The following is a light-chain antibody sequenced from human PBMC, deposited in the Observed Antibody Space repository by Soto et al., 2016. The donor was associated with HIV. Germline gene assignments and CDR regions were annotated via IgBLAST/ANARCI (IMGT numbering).Light chain of an antibody. J-gene: IGKJ4*01. Sequence: DIVMTQTPLSLSVTPGQPASISCKSSQSLLHSNGYNYLDWYLQKPGQSPQLLIYLGSNRASGVPDRFSGSGSGTDFTLKISRVEAEDVGVYYCMQSIQLPPTFGGRDQGGDQT. CDR2: LGS. CDR3: MQSIQLPPT. CDR1: QSLLHSNGYNY. V-gene: IGKV2-28*01.